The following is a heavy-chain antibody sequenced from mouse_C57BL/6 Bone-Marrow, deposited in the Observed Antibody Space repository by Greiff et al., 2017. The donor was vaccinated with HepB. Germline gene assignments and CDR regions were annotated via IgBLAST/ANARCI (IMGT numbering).Heavy chain of an antibody. CDR2: IYPGDGDT. D-gene: IGHD1-1*01. Sequence: QVQLKESGPELVKPGASVKISCKASGYAFSSSWMNWVKQRPGKCLEWIGRIYPGDGDTNYNGKFKGKATLTADKSSSTAYMQLSSLTSEDSAVYFCAREEGVLLRYGYAMDYWGQGTSVTVSS. CDR1: GYAFSSSW. V-gene: IGHV1-82*01. CDR3: AREEGVLLRYGYAMDY. J-gene: IGHJ4*01.